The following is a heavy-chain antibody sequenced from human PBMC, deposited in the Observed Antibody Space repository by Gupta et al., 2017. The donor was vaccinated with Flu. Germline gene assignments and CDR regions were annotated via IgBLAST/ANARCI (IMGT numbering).Heavy chain of an antibody. Sequence: EAQLVQSGGVIGQPGGSLRLSCVGSGFTFGNYWMHWVRQVPGKGLEWVSRMNGDGSAKNYADSVRGRISVARDNARNTLCLKLYSLRAEDTAVYYCARDRSWGESDYWGQGARVTVSS. CDR2: MNGDGSAK. D-gene: IGHD3-16*01. J-gene: IGHJ4*02. V-gene: IGHV3-74*01. CDR3: ARDRSWGESDY. CDR1: GFTFGNYW.